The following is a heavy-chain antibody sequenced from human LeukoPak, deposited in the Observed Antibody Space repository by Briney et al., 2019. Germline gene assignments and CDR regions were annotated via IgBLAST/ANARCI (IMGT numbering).Heavy chain of an antibody. D-gene: IGHD2-2*01. V-gene: IGHV4-61*08. CDR2: IYYTGST. CDR3: ARVDTSWYSSDY. Sequence: PSETLSLTCTVSGASVSSGDYCWSWVRQPPGKGLEWIAYIYYTGSTNYNPSLKSRVTISLDTSKSQFSLKLSSVTAADTAVYYCARVDTSWYSSDYWGQGALVTVSS. CDR1: GASVSSGDYC. J-gene: IGHJ4*02.